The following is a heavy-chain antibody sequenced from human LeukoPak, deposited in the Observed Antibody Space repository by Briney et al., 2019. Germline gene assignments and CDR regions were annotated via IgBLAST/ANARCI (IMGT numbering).Heavy chain of an antibody. V-gene: IGHV3-7*01. D-gene: IGHD2-2*01. CDR3: AKSSDAPANM. J-gene: IGHJ4*02. Sequence: GGSLRLSCAVSGFTFSTYWMSWVRQAPGKGLEWVANIRQDGGAKYYVDSVRGRFTISRDNAKNSLYLQMNSLRAEDTGVYYCAKSSDAPANMWGQGTLVTVSS. CDR2: IRQDGGAK. CDR1: GFTFSTYW.